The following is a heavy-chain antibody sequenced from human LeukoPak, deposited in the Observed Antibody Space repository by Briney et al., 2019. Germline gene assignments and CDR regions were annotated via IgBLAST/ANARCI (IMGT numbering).Heavy chain of an antibody. J-gene: IGHJ3*02. D-gene: IGHD1-26*01. V-gene: IGHV4-59*01. Sequence: PSETLSLTCTVSGGSISSYFWTWIRQPPGKGLEWIGYIYYSGSTNYNPSLKSRLTISLDMSKNQLSLKLTSVTAADTAVYYCARGVTSPLDAFDIWGQGTTVTVSS. CDR1: GGSISSYF. CDR3: ARGVTSPLDAFDI. CDR2: IYYSGST.